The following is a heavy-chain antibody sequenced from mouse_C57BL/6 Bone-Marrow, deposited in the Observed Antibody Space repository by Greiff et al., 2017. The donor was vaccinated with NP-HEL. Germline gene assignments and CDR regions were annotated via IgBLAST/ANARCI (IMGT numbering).Heavy chain of an antibody. CDR2: IDPENGDT. V-gene: IGHV14-4*01. J-gene: IGHJ4*01. CDR1: GFNIKDDY. CDR3: TGLLPYYAMDY. Sequence: VQLKQSGAELVRPGASVKLSCTASGFNIKDDYMHWVKQRPEQGLEWIGWIDPENGDTEYASKFQGKATITADTSSNTAYLQLSSLTSEDTAVYYCTGLLPYYAMDYWGQGTSVTVSS. D-gene: IGHD2-3*01.